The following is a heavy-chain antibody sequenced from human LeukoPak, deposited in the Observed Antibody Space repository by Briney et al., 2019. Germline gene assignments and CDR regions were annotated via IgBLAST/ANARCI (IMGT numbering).Heavy chain of an antibody. J-gene: IGHJ4*02. V-gene: IGHV4-34*01. Sequence: PSETLSLTCAVYGGSFSGYYWSWIRQPPGKGLEWIGEINHSGSTNYNPSLKSRVTISVDTSKNQFSLTLSSVTAADTAVYYCARGRKDIVVVPAAPYKYNWNYVLGYWGQGTLVTVYS. CDR3: ARGRKDIVVVPAAPYKYNWNYVLGY. CDR2: INHSGST. D-gene: IGHD2-2*01. CDR1: GGSFSGYY.